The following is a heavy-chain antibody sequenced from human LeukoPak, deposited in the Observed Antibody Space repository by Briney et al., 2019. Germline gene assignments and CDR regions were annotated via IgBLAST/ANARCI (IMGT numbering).Heavy chain of an antibody. CDR2: IYNGGNT. CDR3: AAGPWELDF. D-gene: IGHD1-26*01. V-gene: IGHV4-4*09. CDR1: GVSINTYY. J-gene: IGHJ4*02. Sequence: TSETLSLTCTVSGVSINTYYASWIRQAPGKGLEFIGFIYNGGNTNYNPSLKSRATISVDTSNNQFSLRLTSVTAAGTAMYYCAAGPWELDFWGQGTLVTVSS.